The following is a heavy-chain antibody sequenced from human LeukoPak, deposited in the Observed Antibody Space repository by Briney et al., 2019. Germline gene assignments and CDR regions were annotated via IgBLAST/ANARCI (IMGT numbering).Heavy chain of an antibody. J-gene: IGHJ4*02. CDR2: IYYSGST. Sequence: PSETLSLTCTVSGGSISSYYWSWIRQPPGKGLEWIGYIYYSGSTNYNPSLKSRVTISVDTSKNQFSLKLSSVTAADTAVYYCASITMIVAFDYWGQGTLVTVSS. CDR1: GGSISSYY. V-gene: IGHV4-59*08. CDR3: ASITMIVAFDY. D-gene: IGHD3-22*01.